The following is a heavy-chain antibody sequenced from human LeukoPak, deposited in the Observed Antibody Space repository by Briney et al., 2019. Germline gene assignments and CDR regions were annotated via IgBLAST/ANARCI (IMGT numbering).Heavy chain of an antibody. J-gene: IGHJ5*02. Sequence: SETLSLTCSVSGYSIRRGYHWGWIRQPPGKGLEWIGSIYYSGSTYYNPSLKSRVTISVDTSKNQFSLKLSSVTAADTAVYYCARPYYYDSRIDPWGQGTLVTVSS. CDR1: GYSIRRGYH. D-gene: IGHD3-22*01. V-gene: IGHV4-38-2*02. CDR2: IYYSGST. CDR3: ARPYYYDSRIDP.